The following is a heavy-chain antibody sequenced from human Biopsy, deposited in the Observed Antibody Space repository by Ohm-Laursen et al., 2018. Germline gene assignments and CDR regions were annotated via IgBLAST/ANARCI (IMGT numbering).Heavy chain of an antibody. Sequence: GSLRLSCAAPGFLFTDYTMNWVRQAPGKGLEWVSAITGNGGRTFYADSVKGRFSISRDNTRDTLSLQLNSLRAVDTGIYYFATLSRRQASDYGGQGTLVTVSS. CDR1: GFLFTDYT. CDR2: ITGNGGRT. V-gene: IGHV3-23*01. J-gene: IGHJ4*02. CDR3: ATLSRRQASDY.